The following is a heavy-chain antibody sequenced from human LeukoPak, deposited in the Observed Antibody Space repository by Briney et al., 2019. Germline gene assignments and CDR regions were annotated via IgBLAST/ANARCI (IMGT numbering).Heavy chain of an antibody. D-gene: IGHD1-26*01. CDR2: ISDSGGRT. Sequence: GGSLRLSCAASGFTFSSYEMNWVRQAPGKGPESVSAISDSGGRTYYADSVKGRFTISRDNSKNTLYVHMVSLRAEDTAVYYCAKDRRVGASKGLGAFDIWGQGTMVTVSS. CDR1: GFTFSSYE. V-gene: IGHV3-23*01. J-gene: IGHJ3*02. CDR3: AKDRRVGASKGLGAFDI.